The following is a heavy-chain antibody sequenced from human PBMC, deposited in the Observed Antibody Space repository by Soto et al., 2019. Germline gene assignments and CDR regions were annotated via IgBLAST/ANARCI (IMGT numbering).Heavy chain of an antibody. CDR3: ARERDLHYFEY. V-gene: IGHV3-7*01. Sequence: GGSLRLSCAASGFTFTTYWLYWVRQAPGKGLEWVATINQDGSQKYYADSVKGRFTISRDNSKNTLYLQMNSLRAEDTAVYFCARERDLHYFEYWGQGALVTVSS. D-gene: IGHD3-3*01. CDR2: INQDGSQK. CDR1: GFTFTTYW. J-gene: IGHJ4*02.